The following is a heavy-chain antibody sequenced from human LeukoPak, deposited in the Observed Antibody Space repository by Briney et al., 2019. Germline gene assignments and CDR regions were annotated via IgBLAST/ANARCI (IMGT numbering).Heavy chain of an antibody. D-gene: IGHD5-12*01. J-gene: IGHJ6*03. CDR2: IYYSGST. V-gene: IGHV4-39*07. Sequence: SETLSLTCTVSGGSISSSYSYWGWIRQPPGKGLEWIGNIYYSGSTYYNPSLKSRVTISVDTSKNHFSLKLNSVTAADTAVCYCAREGIQWGPRTREGYYYYYMDVWGKGTTVTISS. CDR1: GGSISSSYSY. CDR3: AREGIQWGPRTREGYYYYYMDV.